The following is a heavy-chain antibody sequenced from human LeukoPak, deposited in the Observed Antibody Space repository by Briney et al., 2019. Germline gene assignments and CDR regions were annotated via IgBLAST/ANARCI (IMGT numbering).Heavy chain of an antibody. Sequence: ASVKVSCKASGYTFTGYYMHWVRQAPGQGLEWMGWINPNSGGTNYAQKFQGRFTMTRDTSISTAYMELSRLRSDDTAVYYCARDQRRHYYDSSGYYSYGMDVWGQGTTVTVSS. D-gene: IGHD3-22*01. V-gene: IGHV1-2*02. CDR2: INPNSGGT. CDR1: GYTFTGYY. CDR3: ARDQRRHYYDSSGYYSYGMDV. J-gene: IGHJ6*02.